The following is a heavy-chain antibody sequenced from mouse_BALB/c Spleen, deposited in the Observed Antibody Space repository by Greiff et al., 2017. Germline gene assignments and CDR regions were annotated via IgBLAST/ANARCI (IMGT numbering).Heavy chain of an antibody. CDR1: GFAFSSYD. J-gene: IGHJ3*01. CDR2: ISSGGGST. V-gene: IGHV5-12-1*01. D-gene: IGHD3-2*01. Sequence: DVMLVESGGGLVKPGGSLKLSCAASGFAFSSYDMSWVRQTPEKRLEWVAYISSGGGSTYYPDTVKGRFTISRDNAKNTLYLQMSSLKSEDTAMYYCASQTARATGGFAYWGQGTLVTVSA. CDR3: ASQTARATGGFAY.